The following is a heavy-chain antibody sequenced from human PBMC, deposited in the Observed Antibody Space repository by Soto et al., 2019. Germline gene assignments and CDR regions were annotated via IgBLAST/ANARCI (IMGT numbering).Heavy chain of an antibody. V-gene: IGHV4-39*07. CDR2: IYYSGST. D-gene: IGHD5-18*01. Sequence: PSETLSLTCTVSGGSISSSSYYWGWIRQPPGKGLEWIGSIYYSGSTYYNPYIKIRVTISVDTSKNQFSLKLSSVTAADTAVYYCARAQTGYSYGYWFDPWGQGTLVTVS. CDR3: ARAQTGYSYGYWFDP. CDR1: GGSISSSSYY. J-gene: IGHJ5*02.